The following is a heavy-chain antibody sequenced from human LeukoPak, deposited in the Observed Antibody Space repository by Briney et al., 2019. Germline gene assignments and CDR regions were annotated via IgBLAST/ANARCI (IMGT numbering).Heavy chain of an antibody. V-gene: IGHV4-59*01. D-gene: IGHD1-26*01. CDR2: IYYSGST. J-gene: IGHJ4*02. CDR3: ARDPALGGSYFDY. CDR1: CGSISSYY. Sequence: SEPLSLTCTVSCGSISSYYWSWIRQPPGKRLEWIGYIYYSGSTNYNPSLKSRVTISVDTSNNQFSLKLSSVTAADTAVYYCARDPALGGSYFDYWGQGTLVTVSS.